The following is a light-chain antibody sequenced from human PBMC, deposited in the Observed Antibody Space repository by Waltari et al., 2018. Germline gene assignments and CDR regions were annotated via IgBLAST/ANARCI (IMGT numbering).Light chain of an antibody. V-gene: IGKV1-39*01. CDR3: QQSYMAPYI. Sequence: DIQMTQSPPSLSASVGDRVTITCRASQRISTYLNWYQQKPGQAPKLLIYSASTLQNGFPSSFRGSGSGTDFPLTITGLQREDFATYHCQQSYMAPYIFGQGTKLEI. J-gene: IGKJ2*01. CDR2: SAS. CDR1: QRISTY.